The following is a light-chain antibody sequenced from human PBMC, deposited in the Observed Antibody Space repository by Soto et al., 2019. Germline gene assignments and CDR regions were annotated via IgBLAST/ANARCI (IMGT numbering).Light chain of an antibody. CDR3: QQYYTTPPMYT. CDR1: QSVLSRSTNKNF. J-gene: IGKJ2*01. V-gene: IGKV4-1*01. CDR2: WAS. Sequence: DIVMTQSPDSLAVSLGERATINCKSSQSVLSRSTNKNFLAWYQQKPGQPPKLLIYWASTRESGVPDRFSGSGSGTDFTLTISSLQAEDVAVYYCQQYYTTPPMYTFGQGTKLEIK.